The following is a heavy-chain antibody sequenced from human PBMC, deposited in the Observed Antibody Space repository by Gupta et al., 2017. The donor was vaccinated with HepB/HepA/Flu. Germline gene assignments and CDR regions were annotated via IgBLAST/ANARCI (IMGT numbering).Heavy chain of an antibody. J-gene: IGHJ6*03. D-gene: IGHD7-27*01. Sequence: QVQLVESGGGVVQPGRSLRLSCAASGFTFSSYGMPWVRQAPGKGLEWVAVIWYDGSNKYYADSVKGRFTISRDNSKNTLYLQMNSLRAEDTAAYYCARDPSVRWGSLYYYYYYMDVWGKGTTVTVSS. CDR1: GFTFSSYG. CDR3: ARDPSVRWGSLYYYYYYMDV. V-gene: IGHV3-33*01. CDR2: IWYDGSNK.